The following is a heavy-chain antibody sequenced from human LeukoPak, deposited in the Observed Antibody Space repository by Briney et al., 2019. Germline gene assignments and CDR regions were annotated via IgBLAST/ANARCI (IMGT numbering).Heavy chain of an antibody. J-gene: IGHJ5*02. CDR2: IYYSGST. Sequence: SETLSLTCTVSGGSISSSSYYWGWIRQPPGKGLEWIGSIYYSGSTYYNPSLKSRVTISVDTSKNQFSLKLSSETAADTAVYYCAREKQQLVLTGRGYNWFDPWGQGTLVTVSS. CDR3: AREKQQLVLTGRGYNWFDP. CDR1: GGSISSSSYY. D-gene: IGHD6-13*01. V-gene: IGHV4-39*02.